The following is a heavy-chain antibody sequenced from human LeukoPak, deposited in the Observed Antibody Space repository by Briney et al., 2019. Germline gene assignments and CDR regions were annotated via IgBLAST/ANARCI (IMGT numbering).Heavy chain of an antibody. J-gene: IGHJ3*01. V-gene: IGHV4-59*08. CDR1: GGSISSYY. CDR2: VFYSGGT. Sequence: PSETLSLTCTVSGGSISSYYWSRIRQPPGKGPEWIGYVFYSGGTLYNPSLDSRVTISVDTSKTQFSLELTSVTAADTAVYYCARHMSVTYDAFNLWGRGTMVTVSS. CDR3: ARHMSVTYDAFNL. D-gene: IGHD2-21*02.